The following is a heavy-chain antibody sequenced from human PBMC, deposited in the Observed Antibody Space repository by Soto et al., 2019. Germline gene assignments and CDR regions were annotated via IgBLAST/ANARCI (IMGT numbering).Heavy chain of an antibody. D-gene: IGHD3-22*01. CDR1: GFTFSSYW. V-gene: IGHV3-7*01. CDR2: IKQDGSEK. CDR3: ARDFRYYYDSSGYYYPGYYGMDV. Sequence: PGGSLRLSCAASGFTFSSYWMSWVRQAPGKGLEWVANIKQDGSEKYYVDSVKGRFTISRDNAKNPLYLQMNSLRAEDTAVYYCARDFRYYYDSSGYYYPGYYGMDVWGQGTTVTVSS. J-gene: IGHJ6*02.